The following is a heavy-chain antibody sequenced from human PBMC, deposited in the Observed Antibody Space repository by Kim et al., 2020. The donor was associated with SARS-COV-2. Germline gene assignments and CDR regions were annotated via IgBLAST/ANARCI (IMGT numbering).Heavy chain of an antibody. CDR2: ISSSSSYT. J-gene: IGHJ6*02. D-gene: IGHD3-3*01. Sequence: GGSLRLSCAASGFPFSDYYMSWIRQAPGKGLEWVSYISSSSSYTNYADSVKGRFTISRDNAKNSLYLQMNSLRAEDTAVYYCARDTGSEYYDFWSGYYSALYGMDVWGQGTTVTVSS. V-gene: IGHV3-11*05. CDR1: GFPFSDYY. CDR3: ARDTGSEYYDFWSGYYSALYGMDV.